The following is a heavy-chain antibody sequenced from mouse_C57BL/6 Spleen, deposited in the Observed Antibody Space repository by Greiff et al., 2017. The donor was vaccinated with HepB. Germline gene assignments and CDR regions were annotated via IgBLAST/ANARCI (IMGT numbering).Heavy chain of an antibody. D-gene: IGHD1-1*01. CDR3: ARGLTTVVAHYFDY. Sequence: EVMLVESGGGLVKPGGSLKLSCAASGFTFSDYGMHWVRQAPEKGLEWVAYISSGSSTIYYADTVKGRFTISRDNAKNTLFLQMTSLRSEDTAMYYCARGLTTVVAHYFDYWGQGTTLTVSS. J-gene: IGHJ2*01. CDR2: ISSGSSTI. V-gene: IGHV5-17*01. CDR1: GFTFSDYG.